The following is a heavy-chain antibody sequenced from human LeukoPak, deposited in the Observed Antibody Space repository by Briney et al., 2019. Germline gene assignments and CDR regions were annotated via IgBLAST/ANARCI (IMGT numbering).Heavy chain of an antibody. V-gene: IGHV4-39*07. Sequence: SETLSLTCTVSGGSISSSSYYWGWIRQPPGKGLEWIGSIYYSGSTYYNPSLKSRVTISVDTSKNQFSLKLSSVTAAATAVYYCARDRMVRGASNWFDPWGQGTLVTVSS. CDR3: ARDRMVRGASNWFDP. CDR2: IYYSGST. D-gene: IGHD3-10*01. J-gene: IGHJ5*02. CDR1: GGSISSSSYY.